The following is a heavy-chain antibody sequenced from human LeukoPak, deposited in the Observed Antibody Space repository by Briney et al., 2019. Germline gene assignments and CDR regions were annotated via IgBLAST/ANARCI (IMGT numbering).Heavy chain of an antibody. Sequence: GGSLRLSCAASGFTFSSYAMHWVRQAPGKWLEWVALISSDGSNKYYADSVKGRFTISRDTSKNTLYLQMNSLRPEDTAVYSCARASCSGGTCFDYWGQGTLVTVSS. CDR1: GFTFSSYA. V-gene: IGHV3-30*04. CDR2: ISSDGSNK. J-gene: IGHJ4*02. D-gene: IGHD2-15*01. CDR3: ARASCSGGTCFDY.